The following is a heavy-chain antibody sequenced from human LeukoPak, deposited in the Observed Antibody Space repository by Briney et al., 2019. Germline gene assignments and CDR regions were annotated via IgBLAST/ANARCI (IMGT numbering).Heavy chain of an antibody. V-gene: IGHV3-74*01. D-gene: IGHD2-2*01. CDR3: ARPNRGYCDDTSCSHFDY. J-gene: IGHJ4*02. Sequence: GGSLRLSCAASGFTFSSDWMHWVRQLPGKELEWVSRSNSDGSSISYADSVKGRFTISRDNSKNTLYLQMNSLRAEDTAVYYCARPNRGYCDDTSCSHFDYWGQGTLVTVSS. CDR1: GFTFSSDW. CDR2: SNSDGSSI.